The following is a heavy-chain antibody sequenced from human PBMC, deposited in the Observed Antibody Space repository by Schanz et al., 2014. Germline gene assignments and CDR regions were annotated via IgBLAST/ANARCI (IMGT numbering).Heavy chain of an antibody. J-gene: IGHJ4*02. V-gene: IGHV1-2*02. CDR2: IDPNGGAT. CDR3: ARDPYGKNSGDFDY. D-gene: IGHD4-17*01. Sequence: QVHLVQSGAEVKKPGASVKVSYKASGYTFTTYYIHWVRQAPGQGLEWVGWIDPNGGATNHAQMLQGRVTMTRDTSISTAYMELSGLTSDDTAVYFCARDPYGKNSGDFDYWGQGTLVTVSS. CDR1: GYTFTTYY.